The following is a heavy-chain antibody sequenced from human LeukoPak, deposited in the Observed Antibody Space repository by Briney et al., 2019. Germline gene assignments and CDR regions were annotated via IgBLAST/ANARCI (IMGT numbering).Heavy chain of an antibody. V-gene: IGHV4-34*01. CDR2: INHSGST. Sequence: PSETLSLTCAVYGGSFSGYYWSWIRQPPGKGLEWIGEINHSGSTNYNPSLKSRVTISVDTSKNQFSLKLSSVTAADTAVYYCARGTRTGSYYVRYYFDYWGQGTLVTVSS. CDR1: GGSFSGYY. J-gene: IGHJ4*02. CDR3: ARGTRTGSYYVRYYFDY. D-gene: IGHD1-26*01.